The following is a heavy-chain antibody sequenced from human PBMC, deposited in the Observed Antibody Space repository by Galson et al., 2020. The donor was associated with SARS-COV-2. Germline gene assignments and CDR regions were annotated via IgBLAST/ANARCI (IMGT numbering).Heavy chain of an antibody. D-gene: IGHD7-27*01. CDR1: GFIFSDYT. CDR2: ISNGGSYT. Sequence: GGSLRLSCEASGFIFSDYTMSWVRQAPGKGLEWASSISNGGSYTFFADSVKGRFTISRDNAKNSLYLQMSSLKAEDTAVYYCARSSGAWFDPWGQGTLVTVSS. V-gene: IGHV3-21*01. CDR3: ARSSGAWFDP. J-gene: IGHJ5*02.